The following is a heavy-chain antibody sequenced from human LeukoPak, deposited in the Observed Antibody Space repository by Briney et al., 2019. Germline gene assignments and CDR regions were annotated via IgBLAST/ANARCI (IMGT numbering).Heavy chain of an antibody. J-gene: IGHJ6*03. V-gene: IGHV1-2*02. Sequence: ASVKVSCKASGYTFTGYYMHWVRQAPGQGLEWMGWINPNSGGTNYAQKFQGRVTMTRDTSISTAYMELSRLRSDDTAVYYCAREGVSGWLYYYYYMDVWGKGTTVTVSS. CDR3: AREGVSGWLYYYYYMDV. CDR2: INPNSGGT. D-gene: IGHD6-19*01. CDR1: GYTFTGYY.